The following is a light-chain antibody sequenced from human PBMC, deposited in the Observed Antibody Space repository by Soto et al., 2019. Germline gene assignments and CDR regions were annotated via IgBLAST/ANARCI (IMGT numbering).Light chain of an antibody. CDR1: SSDVGGYNY. CDR2: DVS. CDR3: SSYTSSSPLYV. V-gene: IGLV2-14*01. J-gene: IGLJ1*01. Sequence: QSALTQPASVSGSPGQSITISCTGTSSDVGGYNYVSWYQQHPGKAPKLMIYDVSNRPSGVSNRFSGSKYGNTASLTNSGLQAEDEDDYYCSSYTSSSPLYVFGTGTKVTLL.